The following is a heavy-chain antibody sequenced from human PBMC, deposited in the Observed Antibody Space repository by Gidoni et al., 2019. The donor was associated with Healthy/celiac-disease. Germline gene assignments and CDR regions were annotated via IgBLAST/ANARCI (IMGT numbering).Heavy chain of an antibody. J-gene: IGHJ6*02. D-gene: IGHD5-18*01. CDR2: IYLSGST. Sequence: QVQLQESGPGLVKPSGTLALTCAVSGDSISRNNWWRWVRQPPGQGLEWLGEIYLSGSTNYNPSLKSRVTISVDKSKNQFSLKLSSVTAADTAVYYCAGGGFSYGLGGMDVWGQGTTVTVSS. CDR3: AGGGFSYGLGGMDV. V-gene: IGHV4-4*02. CDR1: GDSISRNNW.